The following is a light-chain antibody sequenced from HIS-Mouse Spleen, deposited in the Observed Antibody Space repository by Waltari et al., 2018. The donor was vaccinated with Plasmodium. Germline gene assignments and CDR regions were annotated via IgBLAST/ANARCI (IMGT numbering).Light chain of an antibody. CDR2: GAS. J-gene: IGKJ3*01. Sequence: EIVMTQSPATLSVSQGERATLSCRASQSVSSNLAWYQQKPGQAPTLLIYGASKMATGIPARFSGSVSGTEFTLTISSLQSEDFAVYYCQQYNNWPPFTFGPGTKVDIK. CDR1: QSVSSN. CDR3: QQYNNWPPFT. V-gene: IGKV3-15*01.